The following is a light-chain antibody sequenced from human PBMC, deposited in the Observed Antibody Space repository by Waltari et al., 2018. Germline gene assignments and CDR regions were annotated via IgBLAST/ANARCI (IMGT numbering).Light chain of an antibody. V-gene: IGLV3-25*03. CDR1: ALAKQF. CDR2: KDT. J-gene: IGLJ2*01. CDR3: QTTDSNGRSV. Sequence: SYELTQPPSVSVSPGQTAKLTCSGDALAKQFASWYQQKPGQAPILIIKKDTERPSNIPARFSGSTSGTIVTLAIIGAQAEDEADYFCQTTDSNGRSVFGGGTKLTVL.